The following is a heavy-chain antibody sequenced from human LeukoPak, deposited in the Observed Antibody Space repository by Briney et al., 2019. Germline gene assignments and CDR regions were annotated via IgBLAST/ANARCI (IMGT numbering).Heavy chain of an antibody. CDR3: AKRVGTYRAFDR. CDR2: ITNGGVTT. V-gene: IGHV3-23*01. Sequence: GGSLRLSCAASGFTFSSYVMKWVRQAPGKGLEWVSSITNGGVTTAYADSVKGRFTISRDNSKNTLYLQMNNLRVEDTAVCYCAKRVGTYRAFDRCGQGTMVTVSS. J-gene: IGHJ3*02. D-gene: IGHD3-10*01. CDR1: GFTFSSYV.